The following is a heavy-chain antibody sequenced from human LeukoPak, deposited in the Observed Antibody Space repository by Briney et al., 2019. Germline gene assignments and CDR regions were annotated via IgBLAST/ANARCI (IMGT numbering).Heavy chain of an antibody. D-gene: IGHD3-10*01. Sequence: GGSLRLSCAASGFTFSSYAMSWVRQAPGRGLEWVSAISASGDRTYFADSVKGRFTISRDNSKNTLYLQMNSLRAEDTAVYSCAKNGEVLSWFDPWGQGTLVTVPS. CDR2: ISASGDRT. CDR1: GFTFSSYA. V-gene: IGHV3-23*01. J-gene: IGHJ5*02. CDR3: AKNGEVLSWFDP.